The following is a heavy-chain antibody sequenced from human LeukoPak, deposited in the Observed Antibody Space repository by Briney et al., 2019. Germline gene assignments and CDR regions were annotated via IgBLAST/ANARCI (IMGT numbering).Heavy chain of an antibody. D-gene: IGHD1-7*01. Sequence: GGSLRLSCAASGFTFRNYWMNWVRQAPGKGLEWVANIKPDGSEKRYVDSAKGRFTISRDNAKNSLYLQMNSLRAEDTAVYYCARVVGTDEGADYWGQGTLVTVSS. CDR1: GFTFRNYW. CDR2: IKPDGSEK. J-gene: IGHJ4*02. CDR3: ARVVGTDEGADY. V-gene: IGHV3-7*04.